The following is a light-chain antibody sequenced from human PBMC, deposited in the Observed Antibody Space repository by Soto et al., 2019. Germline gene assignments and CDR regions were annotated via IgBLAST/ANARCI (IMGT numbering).Light chain of an antibody. J-gene: IGKJ1*01. Sequence: IQMTPSPSTLSASLRHRVTITCRASQGVRNDLGWYQQKPGKAPKLLIYAASSLQSGVPSRFSGSGSGTDFTLTISSLQPEDFATYYCLQDYNYPRTFGQGTKVDIK. CDR1: QGVRND. CDR3: LQDYNYPRT. V-gene: IGKV1-6*01. CDR2: AAS.